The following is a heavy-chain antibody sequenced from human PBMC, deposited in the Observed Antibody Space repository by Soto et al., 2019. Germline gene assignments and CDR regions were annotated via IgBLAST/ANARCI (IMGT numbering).Heavy chain of an antibody. CDR3: ARDYSDGSASYGLEI. CDR2: INPNSGGA. CDR1: GYTFTGYY. J-gene: IGHJ3*01. D-gene: IGHD6-19*01. Sequence: QVHLVQSGAEVKKPGASVKVSCKASGYTFTGYYIHWVRQAPGQGLEWMGWINPNSGGANIAQKFQGWVTMTRDTSISTTYMELSRLRSNDTAVYYCARDYSDGSASYGLEIWGQGTMVTVAS. V-gene: IGHV1-2*04.